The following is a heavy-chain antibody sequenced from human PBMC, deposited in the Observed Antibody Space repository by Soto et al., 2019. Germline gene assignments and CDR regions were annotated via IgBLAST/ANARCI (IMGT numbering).Heavy chain of an antibody. D-gene: IGHD3-10*01. CDR3: AKDIIGTTMVRGAYISAGAFDI. J-gene: IGHJ3*02. CDR2: ISWNSGSI. Sequence: GGSLRLSCAASGFTFDDYAMHWVRQAPGKGLEWVSGISWNSGSIGYADSVKGRFTISRDNAKNSLYLQMNSLRAEDTALYYCAKDIIGTTMVRGAYISAGAFDIWGQGTMVTVSS. V-gene: IGHV3-9*01. CDR1: GFTFDDYA.